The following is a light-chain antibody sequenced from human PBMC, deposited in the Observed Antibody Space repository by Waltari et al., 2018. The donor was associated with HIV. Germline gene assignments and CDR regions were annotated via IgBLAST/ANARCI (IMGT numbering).Light chain of an antibody. CDR2: DAS. V-gene: IGKV3D-20*01. J-gene: IGKJ1*01. CDR1: QYVSSSY. Sequence: EIVLPQSPATLSLSPGERATLSCAASQYVSSSYLTWYQQKPGLAPRLLIYDASRRATGIPDRFSGSGSGTEFALTISRLEPEDFAVYYCHQYVNSPRTFGQGTKVEIK. CDR3: HQYVNSPRT.